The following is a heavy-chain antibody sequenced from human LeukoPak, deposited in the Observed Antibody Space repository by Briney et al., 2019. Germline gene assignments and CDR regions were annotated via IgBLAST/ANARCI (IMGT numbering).Heavy chain of an antibody. Sequence: ASVTVSCTASGYTFTSYYMHWVRQAPGQGLEWMGIINPSGGSTGYAQKFQGRVTMTRDTSTSTVYMELSSLRSEDTAVYYCARPRYSSSWYDYWGQGTLVTVSS. J-gene: IGHJ4*02. D-gene: IGHD6-13*01. CDR3: ARPRYSSSWYDY. V-gene: IGHV1-46*01. CDR1: GYTFTSYY. CDR2: INPSGGST.